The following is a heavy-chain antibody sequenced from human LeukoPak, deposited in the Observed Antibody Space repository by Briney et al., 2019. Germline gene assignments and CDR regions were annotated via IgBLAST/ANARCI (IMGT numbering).Heavy chain of an antibody. CDR1: GFTFSSYA. V-gene: IGHV3-23*01. Sequence: GGSLRLSCAASGFTFSSYAMSWVRQAPGKGLEWVSAISGSGGTTYYADSVKGRFTISRDNSKNTLYLQMNSLRAEDTAVYYCAKRGISSGYYSLDYWGQGTLVTVSS. CDR2: ISGSGGTT. CDR3: AKRGISSGYYSLDY. J-gene: IGHJ4*02. D-gene: IGHD3-22*01.